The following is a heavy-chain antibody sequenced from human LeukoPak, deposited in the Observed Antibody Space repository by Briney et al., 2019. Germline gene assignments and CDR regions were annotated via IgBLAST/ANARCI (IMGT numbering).Heavy chain of an antibody. CDR2: ISYDGNDK. CDR3: ARDRDTAMGL. J-gene: IGHJ4*02. CDR1: GFTFSNYA. D-gene: IGHD5-18*01. Sequence: GGSLRLSCAAAGFTFSNYAMHWVRQAPGKGLEWVAIISYDGNDKYYTDSVKGRFTISRDKSKNTLYLQMNSLRAEDTAVYYCARDRDTAMGLWGQGTLVTVSS. V-gene: IGHV3-30-3*01.